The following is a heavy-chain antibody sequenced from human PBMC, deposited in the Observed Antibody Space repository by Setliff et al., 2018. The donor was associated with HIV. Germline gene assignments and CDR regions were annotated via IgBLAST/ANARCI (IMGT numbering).Heavy chain of an antibody. J-gene: IGHJ3*02. D-gene: IGHD2-2*01. V-gene: IGHV1-2*02. CDR3: ATQRDIVMVPGQGGLDI. CDR2: MNPNSGYVGDT. CDR1: GYTFSGYY. Sequence: ASVKVSCKASGYTFSGYYIHWVRQAPGQGLEWMGWMNPNSGYVGDTHSAPNFRGRVTVTQDASRATAYMELRSLRSDDTAMYYCATQRDIVMVPGQGGLDIWAQGTMVTVSS.